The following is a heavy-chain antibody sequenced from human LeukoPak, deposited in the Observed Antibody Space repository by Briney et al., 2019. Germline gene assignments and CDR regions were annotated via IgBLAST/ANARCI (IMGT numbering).Heavy chain of an antibody. CDR3: AELGITMIGGV. J-gene: IGHJ6*04. CDR2: ISSSSSYI. CDR1: GFTFSSYS. Sequence: GGSLRLSCAASGFTFSSYSMNWVRQAPGKGLEWVSSISSSSSYIYYADSVKGRFTISRANSKNTLYLQMNSLRPEDTAVYYCAELGITMIGGVWGKGTTVTISS. D-gene: IGHD3-10*02. V-gene: IGHV3-21*01.